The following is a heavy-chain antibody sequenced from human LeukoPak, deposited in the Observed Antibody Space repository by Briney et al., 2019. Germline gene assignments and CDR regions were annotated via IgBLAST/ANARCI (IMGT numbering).Heavy chain of an antibody. J-gene: IGHJ4*02. V-gene: IGHV3-30*18. D-gene: IGHD3-10*01. Sequence: PGGSLRLSCEASGFAFSGYGMHWVCQAPGKGLEWVAVISYDGSNKYYADSVKGRFTISRDNSKNTLYLQMNSLRAEDTAVYYCAKGTMVRGVIPIDYWGQGTLVTVSS. CDR2: ISYDGSNK. CDR1: GFAFSGYG. CDR3: AKGTMVRGVIPIDY.